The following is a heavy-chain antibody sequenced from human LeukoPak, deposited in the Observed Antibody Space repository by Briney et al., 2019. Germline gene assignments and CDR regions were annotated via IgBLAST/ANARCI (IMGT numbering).Heavy chain of an antibody. CDR2: IKADGSGT. CDR1: GFTFSSYD. CDR3: ARLVNRAFDV. D-gene: IGHD3-9*01. Sequence: GGSLRLSCAASGFTFSSYDMNWVRQAPGQGLEWVANIKADGSGTSYVDSVKGRFTISRDNAKNSLDLQMNSLRAEDTAVYYCARLVNRAFDVWGQGTMVIVSS. V-gene: IGHV3-7*05. J-gene: IGHJ3*01.